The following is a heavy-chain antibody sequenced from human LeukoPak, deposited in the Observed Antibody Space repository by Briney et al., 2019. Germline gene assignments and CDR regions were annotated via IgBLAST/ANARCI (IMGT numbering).Heavy chain of an antibody. Sequence: PGGSLRLSCAASGFTFSSYSMNWVRQAPGKGLEWVSSISSSSYIYYADSVKGRFTISRDNAKNSLYLQMNSLRAEDTAVYYCAGDIAVAGYYYYGMDVWGQGTTVTVSS. CDR3: AGDIAVAGYYYYGMDV. J-gene: IGHJ6*02. D-gene: IGHD6-19*01. CDR1: GFTFSSYS. V-gene: IGHV3-21*01. CDR2: ISSSSYI.